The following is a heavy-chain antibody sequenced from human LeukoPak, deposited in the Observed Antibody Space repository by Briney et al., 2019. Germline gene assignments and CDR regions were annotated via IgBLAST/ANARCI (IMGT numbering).Heavy chain of an antibody. V-gene: IGHV1-24*01. CDR1: GYTLTVLS. CDR3: ATYFRRPGRPFDY. Sequence: GASVKVSCKVSGYTLTVLSMHWVRQAPGKGLEWMGGFDPEDGETIYAQKFQGRVTMTEDTSTDTAYMELSSLRSEDTAVYYCATYFRRPGRPFDYWGQGTLVTVSS. D-gene: IGHD3-3*01. CDR2: FDPEDGET. J-gene: IGHJ4*02.